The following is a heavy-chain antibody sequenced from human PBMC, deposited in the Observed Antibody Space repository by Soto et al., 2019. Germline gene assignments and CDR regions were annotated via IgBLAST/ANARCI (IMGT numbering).Heavy chain of an antibody. J-gene: IGHJ5*02. D-gene: IGHD2-15*01. CDR1: GFTFSNYA. Sequence: QVPLVESGGGVVQPGRSLRLSCAASGFTFSNYAMHWVRQAPGKGLEWVAVIWYDGTKKYYADSVKGRFTISRDNSKNTLDLQMNSLRAEDTAVYYCARGREGRYCSGGSCSVFDPWGQGSLVTVTS. V-gene: IGHV3-33*01. CDR2: IWYDGTKK. CDR3: ARGREGRYCSGGSCSVFDP.